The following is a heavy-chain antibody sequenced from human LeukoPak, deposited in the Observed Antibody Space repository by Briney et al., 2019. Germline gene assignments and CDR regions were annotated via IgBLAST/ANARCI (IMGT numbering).Heavy chain of an antibody. D-gene: IGHD5-18*01. CDR1: GYSFTSYW. Sequence: ESLKISCKGSGYSFTSYWIGWVRQMAGKGLESMAIIYPGDSDTRYSPSFQGQVTISADKSISTAYLQWSSLKASDTAMYYCARLPSEELWGLLQHWGQGTLVTVSS. J-gene: IGHJ1*01. CDR3: ARLPSEELWGLLQH. V-gene: IGHV5-51*01. CDR2: IYPGDSDT.